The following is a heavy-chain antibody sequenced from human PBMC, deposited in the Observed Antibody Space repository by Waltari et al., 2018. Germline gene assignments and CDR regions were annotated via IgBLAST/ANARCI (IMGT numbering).Heavy chain of an antibody. CDR1: GASITNSNSY. CDR2: IYYRGST. Sequence: QLQLQESGPGLVKPSETLSLTCSVSGASITNSNSYWSWIRQPPGKGLEWIGSIYYRGSTYSRPSLKSRVIISLDTSKNQLSLKVSSVTVADTAIYFCARNMESPYNAPYYFYYMDVWGKGTTVTVSS. CDR3: ARNMESPYNAPYYFYYMDV. J-gene: IGHJ6*03. V-gene: IGHV4-39*01. D-gene: IGHD3-10*01.